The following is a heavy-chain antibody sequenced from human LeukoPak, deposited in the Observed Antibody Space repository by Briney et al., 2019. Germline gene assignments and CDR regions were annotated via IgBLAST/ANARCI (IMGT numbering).Heavy chain of an antibody. Sequence: PVASVKVSCKASGYTFTGYYMHWVRQAPGQGLEWMGWINPNSGGTNYAQKFQGRVTMTRDTSISTAYMELSRLRSDDTAVYYCARDPGYGSGTIREDYWGQGTLVTVSS. CDR1: GYTFTGYY. J-gene: IGHJ4*02. V-gene: IGHV1-2*02. CDR2: INPNSGGT. D-gene: IGHD3-10*01. CDR3: ARDPGYGSGTIREDY.